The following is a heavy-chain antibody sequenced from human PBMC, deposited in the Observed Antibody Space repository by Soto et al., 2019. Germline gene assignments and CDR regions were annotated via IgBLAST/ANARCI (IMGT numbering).Heavy chain of an antibody. Sequence: KQSQTLSLTCAISGDSVSSNSAAWNWIRQSPSRGLEWLGRTYYRSKWYNDYAVSVKSRITINPDTSKNQFSLQLNSVTPEDTAVYYCARDLEMATSQGFDYWGQGTLVTVSS. CDR3: ARDLEMATSQGFDY. CDR1: GDSVSSNSAA. V-gene: IGHV6-1*01. D-gene: IGHD5-12*01. CDR2: TYYRSKWYN. J-gene: IGHJ4*02.